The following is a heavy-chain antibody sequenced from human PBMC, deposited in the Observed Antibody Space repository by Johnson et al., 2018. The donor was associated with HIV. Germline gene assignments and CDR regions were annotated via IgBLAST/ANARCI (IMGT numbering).Heavy chain of an antibody. V-gene: IGHV3-23*04. J-gene: IGHJ3*02. CDR1: GFTFSSYA. D-gene: IGHD5-18*01. CDR3: ALDVRRGYSYDWGHDAFDI. Sequence: VQLVESGGGLVQPGGSLRLSCAASGFTFSSYAMSWVRQAPGKGLEWVSAMSGSGGSTYYADSVKGRFTISRDNSKNTLYLQMNSLRAEDTAVYYCALDVRRGYSYDWGHDAFDIWGQGTMVTVSS. CDR2: MSGSGGST.